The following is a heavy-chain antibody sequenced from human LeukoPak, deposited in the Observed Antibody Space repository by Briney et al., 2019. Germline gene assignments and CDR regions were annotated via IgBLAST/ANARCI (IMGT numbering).Heavy chain of an antibody. J-gene: IGHJ6*02. D-gene: IGHD5-24*01. V-gene: IGHV3-21*04. CDR1: GFTFSSYS. CDR2: ISSSSSYI. CDR3: ARSFPTLTEAAMDV. Sequence: GGSLRLSCAASGFTFSSYSMNWVRQAPGKGLEWVSSISSSSSYIYYADSVKGRFTISRDTSENTVYLQMNSLRAEDTAVYYCARSFPTLTEAAMDVWGQGTTVTVSS.